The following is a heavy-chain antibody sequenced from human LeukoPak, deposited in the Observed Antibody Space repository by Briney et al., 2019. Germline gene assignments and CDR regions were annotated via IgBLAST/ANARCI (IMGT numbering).Heavy chain of an antibody. J-gene: IGHJ4*02. Sequence: SETLSLTCTVSGGSISSYYWSWIRQPAGKGLEWIGRIYTSGSTNYNPSLKSRVTISVDKSKNQFSLKLSSVTAADTAVYYCARDTQIAPFDYWGQGTLVTVSS. D-gene: IGHD2/OR15-2a*01. CDR2: IYTSGST. CDR1: GGSISSYY. CDR3: ARDTQIAPFDY. V-gene: IGHV4-4*07.